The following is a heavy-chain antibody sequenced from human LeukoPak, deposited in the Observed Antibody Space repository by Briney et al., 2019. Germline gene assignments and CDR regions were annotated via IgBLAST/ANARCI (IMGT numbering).Heavy chain of an antibody. CDR2: MNPNSGNT. J-gene: IGHJ6*02. Sequence: ASVKVSCKASGYTFTSYDINWVRQATGQGLEWMGWMNPNSGNTGYAQKFQGRVTMTRDTSTSTVYMELSSLRSEDTAVYYCARDLVDTARRLGYYYGMDVWGQGTTVTVSS. D-gene: IGHD5-18*01. CDR3: ARDLVDTARRLGYYYGMDV. CDR1: GYTFTSYD. V-gene: IGHV1-8*01.